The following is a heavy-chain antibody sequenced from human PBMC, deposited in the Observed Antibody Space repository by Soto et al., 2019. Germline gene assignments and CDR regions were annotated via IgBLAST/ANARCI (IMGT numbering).Heavy chain of an antibody. V-gene: IGHV1-18*01. CDR1: GYTFVSYG. Sequence: QVQLMQSGAEVKKPGASVKVSCETSGYTFVSYGVNWVRQAPGQGLEWMGWINPYNGHTVYAQTLQGRVTMTTDTSTSTAYFELRSLRSDDTAVYYCARDLTVVAATWAFGSWGQGTLVTVTS. CDR2: INPYNGHT. CDR3: ARDLTVVAATWAFGS. D-gene: IGHD2-15*01. J-gene: IGHJ4*02.